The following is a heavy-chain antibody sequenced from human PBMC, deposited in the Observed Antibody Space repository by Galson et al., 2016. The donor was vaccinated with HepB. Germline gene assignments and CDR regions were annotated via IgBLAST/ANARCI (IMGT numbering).Heavy chain of an antibody. CDR1: GFTFKSYW. D-gene: IGHD2/OR15-2a*01. CDR2: TKEDGSVK. V-gene: IGHV3-7*01. Sequence: SLRLSCAASGFTFKSYWLSWIRQAPGKGLERVANTKEDGSVKNYVDSVRGRFTISRDNAKNSLYLQMNNLRAEDTAVYYCARDMYTTARDYWGQGTLVTVSS. J-gene: IGHJ4*02. CDR3: ARDMYTTARDY.